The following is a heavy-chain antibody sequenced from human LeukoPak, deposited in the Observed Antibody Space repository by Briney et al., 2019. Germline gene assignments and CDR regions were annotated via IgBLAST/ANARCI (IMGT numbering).Heavy chain of an antibody. CDR3: ARGRCSGGSCYAVDFDY. V-gene: IGHV4-34*01. CDR2: INHSGST. Sequence: PSETLSLTCAVYGGSFSGYYWSWIRQPPGKGLEWIGEINHSGSTNYNPPLKSRVTISVDTSKNQFSLKLSSVTAADTAVYYCARGRCSGGSCYAVDFDYWGQGTLVTVSS. J-gene: IGHJ4*02. D-gene: IGHD2-15*01. CDR1: GGSFSGYY.